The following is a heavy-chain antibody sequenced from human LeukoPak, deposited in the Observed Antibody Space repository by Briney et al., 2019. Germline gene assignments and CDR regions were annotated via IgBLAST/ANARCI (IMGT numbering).Heavy chain of an antibody. CDR2: ISGSGGGT. CDR1: GFTFSNYA. D-gene: IGHD3-3*01. J-gene: IGHJ4*02. Sequence: GGPLRLSCVASGFTFSNYAMTWVRQVSGKGLGWVSGISGSGGGTYYAASVKGRFTISRDNSKDTLFLQMNSLRADDTALYYCARWSGDYKFDYWGQGTLVTVSS. V-gene: IGHV3-23*01. CDR3: ARWSGDYKFDY.